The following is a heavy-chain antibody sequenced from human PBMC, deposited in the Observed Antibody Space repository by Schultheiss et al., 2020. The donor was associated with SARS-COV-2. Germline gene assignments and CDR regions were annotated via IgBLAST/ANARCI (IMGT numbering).Heavy chain of an antibody. J-gene: IGHJ1*01. V-gene: IGHV4-59*01. CDR1: GGSFSGYY. CDR2: IYYSGST. CDR3: ASSSSWYQVYFQH. D-gene: IGHD6-13*01. Sequence: SETLSLTCAVYGGSFSGYYWSWIRQPPGKGLEWIGYIYYSGSTNYNPSLKSRVTISVDTSKNQFSLKLSSVTAADTAVYYCASSSSWYQVYFQHWGQGTLVTVSS.